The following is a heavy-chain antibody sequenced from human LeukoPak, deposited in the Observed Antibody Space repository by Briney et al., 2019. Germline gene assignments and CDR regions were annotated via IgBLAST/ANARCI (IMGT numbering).Heavy chain of an antibody. V-gene: IGHV4-39*07. CDR2: IFYSGST. CDR1: GGSISTSNYY. CDR3: ARDLAVLGYFHFDY. D-gene: IGHD3-22*01. Sequence: SETLSLTCTVSGGSISTSNYYWGWIRQPPGKGLEWIGNIFYSGSTYYSPSPKSRVTLSVDTSKNQFSLKLSSVTAADTAVYYCARDLAVLGYFHFDYWGQGTLVTVSS. J-gene: IGHJ4*02.